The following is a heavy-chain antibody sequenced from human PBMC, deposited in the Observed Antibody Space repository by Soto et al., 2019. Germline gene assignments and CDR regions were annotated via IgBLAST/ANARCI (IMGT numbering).Heavy chain of an antibody. Sequence: GASVKVSCKASGYTFTSYYMHWVRQAPGQGLEWMGIINPSGGSTSYAQKFQGRVTMTRDTSTSTVYMELSSLRSEDTAVYYCARNPYCSSTSCFMYPGYWGQGTLVTVSS. CDR3: ARNPYCSSTSCFMYPGY. D-gene: IGHD2-2*01. J-gene: IGHJ4*02. V-gene: IGHV1-46*03. CDR2: INPSGGST. CDR1: GYTFTSYY.